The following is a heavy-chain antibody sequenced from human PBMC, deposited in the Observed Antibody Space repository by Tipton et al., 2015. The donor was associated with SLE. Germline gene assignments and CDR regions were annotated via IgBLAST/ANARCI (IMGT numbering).Heavy chain of an antibody. CDR2: ITHRGKT. V-gene: IGHV4-34*01. CDR3: ARGGTGDGRNPFDP. Sequence: TLSLTCAVYDGSLSDYYWSWFRRPPGKGLEWIGEITHRGKTNYNPSLKSRVTISVDTSKNQFSLNLRSVTAADTAVYYCARGGTGDGRNPFDPCGPGTLVTVSS. CDR1: DGSLSDYY. D-gene: IGHD4-23*01. J-gene: IGHJ5*02.